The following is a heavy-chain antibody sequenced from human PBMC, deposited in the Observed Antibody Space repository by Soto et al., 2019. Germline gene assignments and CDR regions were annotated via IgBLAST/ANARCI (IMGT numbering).Heavy chain of an antibody. D-gene: IGHD3-3*01. J-gene: IGHJ5*02. Sequence: GGSLRLSCAASGFTFSSYGMHWVRQAPGKGLEWVAVIWYDGSNKYYADSVKGRFTISRDNSKNTLYLQMNSLRAEDTAVYYCAREALIITIFGLDKNWFDPWGQGTLVTVSS. CDR1: GFTFSSYG. CDR2: IWYDGSNK. V-gene: IGHV3-33*01. CDR3: AREALIITIFGLDKNWFDP.